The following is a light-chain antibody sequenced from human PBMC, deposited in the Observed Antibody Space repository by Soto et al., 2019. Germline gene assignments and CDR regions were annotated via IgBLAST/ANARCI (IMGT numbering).Light chain of an antibody. CDR3: SSYPSSSTHGV. Sequence: QSVLTQPASVSGSPGQSITISCTGTSSDVGGYNYVSWYQQHPGKAPKLMIYEVSNRPSGVSNRFSGSKSGNTASLTISGLQAEDEADYYWSSYPSSSTHGVFGVGTKLTVL. V-gene: IGLV2-14*01. CDR2: EVS. J-gene: IGLJ3*02. CDR1: SSDVGGYNY.